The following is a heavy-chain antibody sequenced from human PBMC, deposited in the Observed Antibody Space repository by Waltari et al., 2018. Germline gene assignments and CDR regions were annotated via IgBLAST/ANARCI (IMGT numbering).Heavy chain of an antibody. J-gene: IGHJ4*02. CDR2: IIPIFGTA. V-gene: IGHV1-69*05. D-gene: IGHD1-26*01. CDR1: GRPFGSSA. CDR3: ASSSPYRGSYSSYFDY. Sequence: QVQLVQSGAEVKNPGYSVKVSCTASGRPFGSSAISWVRQALGQGLEWMGGIIPIFGTANYAQKFQGRVTITTDESTSTAYMELSSLRSEDTAVYYCASSSPYRGSYSSYFDYWGQGTLVTVSS.